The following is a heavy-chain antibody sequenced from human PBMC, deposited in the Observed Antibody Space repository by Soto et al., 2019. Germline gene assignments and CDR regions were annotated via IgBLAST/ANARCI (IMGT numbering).Heavy chain of an antibody. D-gene: IGHD3-10*01. CDR2: ISSSSSYI. Sequence: EVQLVESGGGLVKPGGSLRLSCAASGFTFSSYSMNWVRQAPGKGLEWVSSISSSSSYIYYADSVKGRFTISRDNAKNSLYLQMNRLRAEDTAVYYCARDYYGSGSDYRLEDYYYGMDVWGQGTTVTVSS. J-gene: IGHJ6*02. CDR1: GFTFSSYS. V-gene: IGHV3-21*01. CDR3: ARDYYGSGSDYRLEDYYYGMDV.